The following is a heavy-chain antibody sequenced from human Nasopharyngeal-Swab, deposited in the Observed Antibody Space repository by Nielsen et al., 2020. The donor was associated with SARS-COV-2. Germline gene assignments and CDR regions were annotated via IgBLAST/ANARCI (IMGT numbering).Heavy chain of an antibody. CDR2: FDPEDGET. CDR1: GYTLTELS. V-gene: IGHV1-24*01. Sequence: ASVKVSCKVSGYTLTELSMHWVRQAPGKGLEWVGGFDPEDGETIYAQKFQGRVTMTEDTSTDTAYMELSSLTSEDTAVYYCARGKPYYYDSSGFSRPDAFDIWGQGTMVTVSS. D-gene: IGHD3-22*01. CDR3: ARGKPYYYDSSGFSRPDAFDI. J-gene: IGHJ3*02.